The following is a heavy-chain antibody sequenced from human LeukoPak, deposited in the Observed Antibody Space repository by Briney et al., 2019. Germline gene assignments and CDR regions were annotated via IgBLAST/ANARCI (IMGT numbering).Heavy chain of an antibody. CDR1: GGSISTYC. Sequence: SETLSLTCTVSGGSISTYCWSWIRQPPGKGLEWIGYICYTGSTNNNPSLKSRVTISVDTSKNQFSLKLSSVTAADTAVYYCARGTPSTYYYYYYGMDVWGQGTTVTVSS. CDR3: ARGTPSTYYYYYYGMDV. J-gene: IGHJ6*02. D-gene: IGHD5/OR15-5a*01. V-gene: IGHV4-59*01. CDR2: ICYTGST.